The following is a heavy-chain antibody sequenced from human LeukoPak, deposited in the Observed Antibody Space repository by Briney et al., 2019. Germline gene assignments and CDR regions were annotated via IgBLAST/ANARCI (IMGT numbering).Heavy chain of an antibody. D-gene: IGHD3-10*01. CDR2: IKSKTDGGTT. J-gene: IGHJ4*02. Sequence: GGSLRLSCAASGFTFNNAWMTWVHQAPGKGLEWVGRIKSKTDGGTTDYAAPVKDRFTISRDDSQNTLLLQMNNVQTEDTAVYYCTTATENYGSESFGFWGQGTLVIVSS. CDR1: GFTFNNAW. CDR3: TTATENYGSESFGF. V-gene: IGHV3-15*01.